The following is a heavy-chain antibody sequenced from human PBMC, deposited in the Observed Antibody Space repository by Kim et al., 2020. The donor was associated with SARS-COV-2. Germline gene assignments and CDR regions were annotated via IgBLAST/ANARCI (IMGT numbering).Heavy chain of an antibody. V-gene: IGHV3-66*01. CDR3: ARDVFSINYFAH. D-gene: IGHD3-16*01. CDR2: IYRDGDT. J-gene: IGHJ4*02. Sequence: GGSLRLSCAASGFTVSSNYMSWVRQAPGKGLEWVSSIYRDGDTYHADSVKGRFTISRDNSKNTLYLRMNSLRAEDTAVYYCARDVFSINYFAHLGQGTLV. CDR1: GFTVSSNY.